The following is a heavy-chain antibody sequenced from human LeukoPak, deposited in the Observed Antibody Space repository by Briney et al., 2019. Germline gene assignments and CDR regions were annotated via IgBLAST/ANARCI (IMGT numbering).Heavy chain of an antibody. V-gene: IGHV3-23*01. J-gene: IGHJ3*02. D-gene: IGHD3-10*01. CDR2: ISGGGSTT. Sequence: GGSLGLSCAASGLTFTNYAMGWVRQAPEKGLEWVSTISGGGSTTYYADFVKGRFTISRDNPKNTLFLQMNSLRVEDAAVYYCAKVAYGSGSYRGPLDIWGQGTVVTVSS. CDR3: AKVAYGSGSYRGPLDI. CDR1: GLTFTNYA.